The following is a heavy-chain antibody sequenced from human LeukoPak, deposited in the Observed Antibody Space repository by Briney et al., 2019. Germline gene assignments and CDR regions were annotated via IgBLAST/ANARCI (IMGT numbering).Heavy chain of an antibody. V-gene: IGHV3-69-1*01. CDR1: GFTLTDHP. J-gene: IGHJ4*02. Sequence: GGSLRLSCVASGFTLTDHPMNWVRQAPGKGLEWISYIGGDGIAFYADSVKGRFTASKDDARKSMYLQMNSPRVEDTAVYYCAKDRANWAIDDWGQGTQVTVSS. D-gene: IGHD3-16*01. CDR3: AKDRANWAIDD. CDR2: IGGDGIA.